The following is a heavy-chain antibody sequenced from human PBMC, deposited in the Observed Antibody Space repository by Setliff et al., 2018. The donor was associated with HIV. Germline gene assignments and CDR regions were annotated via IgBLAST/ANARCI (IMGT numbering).Heavy chain of an antibody. CDR2: ISYDGSNK. Sequence: GGSLRLSCAASGFTFSSYAMHWVRQAPGKGLEWVAVISYDGSNKYYADSVKGRFTIPRDNSKNTLYLQMNSLRAEDTAVYYCASPNLDYGDYVWLVWLHWGQGTLVTVSS. J-gene: IGHJ4*02. V-gene: IGHV3-30*04. D-gene: IGHD4-17*01. CDR1: GFTFSSYA. CDR3: ASPNLDYGDYVWLVWLH.